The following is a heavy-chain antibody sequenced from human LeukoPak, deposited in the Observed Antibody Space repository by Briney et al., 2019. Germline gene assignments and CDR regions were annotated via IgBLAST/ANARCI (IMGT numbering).Heavy chain of an antibody. Sequence: SETLSLTCAVYGGSFSGYYWSWIRQPPGKGLEWIGEINHSGSTNYNPSLKSRVTISVDTSKNQFSLKLSSVTAADTAVYYCAGGGDYYYDGGFYNYEGIFFAYGGRGP. J-gene: IGHJ4*03. V-gene: IGHV4-34*01. CDR1: GGSFSGYY. CDR3: AGGGDYYYDGGFYNYEGIFFAY. CDR2: INHSGST. D-gene: IGHD3-22*01.